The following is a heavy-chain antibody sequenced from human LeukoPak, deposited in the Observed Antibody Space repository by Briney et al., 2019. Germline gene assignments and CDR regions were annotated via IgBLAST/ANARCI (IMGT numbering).Heavy chain of an antibody. V-gene: IGHV3-7*01. Sequence: GGSLRLSCAASGFTFTIYWMSWVRQAPGKGLEWVANIKQDGSEKYYVDSVKGRFTISRDNAKNSLYLQMNSLRAEDTAVYYCAIHPRGADLDYWGQGTLVTVSS. J-gene: IGHJ4*02. CDR1: GFTFTIYW. CDR3: AIHPRGADLDY. CDR2: IKQDGSEK.